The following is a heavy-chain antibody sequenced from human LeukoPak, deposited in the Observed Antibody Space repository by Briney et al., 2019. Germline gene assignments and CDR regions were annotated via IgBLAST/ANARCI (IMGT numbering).Heavy chain of an antibody. CDR3: ARDRHWTNDWVFDY. Sequence: GGSLRLSCAASGFTFSSYGMRWVRQAPGKGLEWVSAISGSGGSTYYADSVKGRFTISRDNSKNTLYLQMHSLRAEDTAVYYCARDRHWTNDWVFDYWGQGTLVTVSS. CDR1: GFTFSSYG. V-gene: IGHV3-23*01. D-gene: IGHD1/OR15-1a*01. J-gene: IGHJ4*02. CDR2: ISGSGGST.